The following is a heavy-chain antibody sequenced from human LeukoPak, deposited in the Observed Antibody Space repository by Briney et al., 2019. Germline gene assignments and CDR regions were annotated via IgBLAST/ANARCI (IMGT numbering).Heavy chain of an antibody. J-gene: IGHJ4*02. D-gene: IGHD6-19*01. V-gene: IGHV3-11*01. CDR2: ISSSGNTM. CDR3: ATGTRVAGTRFDC. CDR1: GFTFGDYY. Sequence: PGGSLRLSCAASGFTFGDYYMSWIRQAPGKGLEWVSYISSSGNTMHYADSVKGRFTISRDNAKNSLHLQMNSLRAEDTAVYYCATGTRVAGTRFDCWGQGTLVTVSS.